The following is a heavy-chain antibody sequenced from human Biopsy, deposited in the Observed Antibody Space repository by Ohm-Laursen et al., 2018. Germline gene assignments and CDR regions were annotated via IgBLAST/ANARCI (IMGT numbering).Heavy chain of an antibody. CDR2: IIPLIGLT. Sequence: SSVKVSCKSSGGTSSNFAITWVRQAPGQGLECMGRIIPLIGLTNYAQKFQGRVTITADKFTNTVYMELSSLRSDDTAVYFCARDCNGDNCGVDFWGQGTLVTVS. D-gene: IGHD2-15*01. CDR1: GGTSSNFA. V-gene: IGHV1-69*04. J-gene: IGHJ4*02. CDR3: ARDCNGDNCGVDF.